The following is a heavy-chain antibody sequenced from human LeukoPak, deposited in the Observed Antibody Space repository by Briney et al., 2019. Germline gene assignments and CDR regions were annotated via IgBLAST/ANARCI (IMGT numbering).Heavy chain of an antibody. CDR2: ISNSGSII. CDR3: ARGPSVGSGWSPDY. V-gene: IGHV3-48*03. D-gene: IGHD6-19*01. J-gene: IGHJ4*02. CDR1: GFTFSDYE. Sequence: AGGSLRLSRTGSGFTFSDYEMNWVRQAPGKGLEWISYISNSGSIIYYADSVKGRFTISRDNAKNSLFLQMHSLRAEDTAVYYCARGPSVGSGWSPDYWGQGTLVTVSS.